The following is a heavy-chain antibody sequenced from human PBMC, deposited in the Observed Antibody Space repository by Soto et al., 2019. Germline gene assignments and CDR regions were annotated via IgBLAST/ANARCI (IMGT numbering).Heavy chain of an antibody. J-gene: IGHJ6*02. CDR3: ARRGGSSSGYYYYAMDV. CDR1: SDSMNSGGYY. D-gene: IGHD6-6*01. V-gene: IGHV4-31*03. Sequence: SETLSLTCSVSSDSMNSGGYYWSCIRQHPGKGLEWIGYIYSNGDTYYNPSLKSRVTISVDTSKNQFSLNLTSVTAADTAVYYCARRGGSSSGYYYYAMDVWGQGTPVTVSS. CDR2: IYSNGDT.